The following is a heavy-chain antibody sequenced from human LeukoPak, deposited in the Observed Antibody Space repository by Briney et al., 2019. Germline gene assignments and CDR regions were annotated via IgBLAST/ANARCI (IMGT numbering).Heavy chain of an antibody. J-gene: IGHJ4*02. V-gene: IGHV4-59*01. Sequence: SETLPLTCTVSGGPLSSYSWSWIRQSPGKGLEWIGYIFNSGSTIYNPSLNSRVTISIDMSKKQFSLKLSSVTAADTAVYYCASDYGSGSYRFDYWGQGALVTVSS. CDR1: GGPLSSYS. D-gene: IGHD3-10*01. CDR3: ASDYGSGSYRFDY. CDR2: IFNSGST.